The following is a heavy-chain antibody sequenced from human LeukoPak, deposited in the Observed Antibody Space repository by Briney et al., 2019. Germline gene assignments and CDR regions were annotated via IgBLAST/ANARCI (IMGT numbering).Heavy chain of an antibody. CDR1: GGSFSGYY. CDR3: ARESSHYYDSSGYFYP. D-gene: IGHD3-22*01. CDR2: IYYSGST. Sequence: PSETLSLTCAVYGGSFSGYYWSWIRQPPGKGLEWIGYIYYSGSTNYNPSLKSRVTISVDTSKNQFSLKLSSVTAADTAVYYCARESSHYYDSSGYFYPWGQGTLVTVSS. J-gene: IGHJ5*02. V-gene: IGHV4-59*01.